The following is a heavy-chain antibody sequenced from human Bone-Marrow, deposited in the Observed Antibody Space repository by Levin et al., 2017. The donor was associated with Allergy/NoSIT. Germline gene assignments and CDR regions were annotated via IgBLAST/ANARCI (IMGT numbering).Heavy chain of an antibody. CDR1: GFSFTNAW. V-gene: IGHV3-15*01. CDR2: IRSKTGGGTA. CDR3: AANLYSNSGFDS. Sequence: GESLKISCAASGFSFTNAWMSWVRQAPGKGLEWVGRIRSKTGGGTADYAAPVKGRFTMSRDDSKNTLYLQMNSLKTEDTAVYYCAANLYSNSGFDSWGQGTLVTVSS. D-gene: IGHD6-6*01. J-gene: IGHJ4*02.